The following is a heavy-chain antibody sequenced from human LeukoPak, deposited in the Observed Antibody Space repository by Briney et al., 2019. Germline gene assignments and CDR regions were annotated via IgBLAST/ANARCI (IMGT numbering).Heavy chain of an antibody. CDR3: AELGITMIGGV. J-gene: IGHJ6*04. D-gene: IGHD3-10*02. V-gene: IGHV3-21*01. CDR2: ISISSSYI. CDR1: GFIFSNYE. Sequence: GGSLRLSCAASGFIFSNYEMNWVRQAPGKGLEWVSSISISSSYIYYADSVKGRFTMSRDNAKNSLYLQMNSLRAEDTAVYYCAELGITMIGGVWGKGTTVTISS.